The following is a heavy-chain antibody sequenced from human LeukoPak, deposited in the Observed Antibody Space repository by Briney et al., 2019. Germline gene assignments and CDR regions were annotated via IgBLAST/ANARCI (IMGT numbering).Heavy chain of an antibody. Sequence: PGGSLRLSCAASGFTFSSYAMSWVRQAPGKGLEWIGSIYYSGSTYYNPSLKSRDTISVDTSKNQFSLKLSSVTAADTAVYYCARHSRGYSYGYFLDGLDYWGQGTLVTVSS. D-gene: IGHD5-18*01. J-gene: IGHJ4*02. CDR3: ARHSRGYSYGYFLDGLDY. CDR2: IYYSGST. V-gene: IGHV4-39*01. CDR1: GFTFSSYA.